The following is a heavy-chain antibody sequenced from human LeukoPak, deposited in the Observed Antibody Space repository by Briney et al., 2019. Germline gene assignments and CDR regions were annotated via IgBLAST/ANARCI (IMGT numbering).Heavy chain of an antibody. CDR3: ARAIVGDDAFDI. CDR2: ISSSGSTI. CDR1: GFTFSDYY. J-gene: IGHJ3*02. Sequence: PGGSLRLSCAASGFTFSDYYMSWIGQAPGKGVEGVSYISSSGSTIYYADSVKGRFTISSDNAKNSLYLQMNSLRAEDTAVYYCARAIVGDDAFDIWGQGTMLTVSS. D-gene: IGHD3-22*01. V-gene: IGHV3-11*01.